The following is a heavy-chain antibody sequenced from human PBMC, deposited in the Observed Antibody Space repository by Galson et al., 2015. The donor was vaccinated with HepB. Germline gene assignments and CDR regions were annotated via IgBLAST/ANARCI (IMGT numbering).Heavy chain of an antibody. CDR2: IYTSETT. Sequence: ETLSLTCTVSGGSISSYYWSWIRQPAGKGLEWIGHIYTSETTNYNPSLKSRVTMSVDTSKNQFSLKLSSVTAADTAVYYCARDVRETGGWYFDLWGRGTLVTVSS. CDR1: GGSISSYY. V-gene: IGHV4-4*07. CDR3: ARDVRETGGWYFDL. D-gene: IGHD7-27*01. J-gene: IGHJ2*01.